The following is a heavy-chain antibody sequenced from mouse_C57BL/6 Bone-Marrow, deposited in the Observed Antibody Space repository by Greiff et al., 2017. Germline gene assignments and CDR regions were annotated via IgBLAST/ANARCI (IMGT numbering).Heavy chain of an antibody. J-gene: IGHJ2*01. CDR1: GYAFTNYL. Sequence: VQGVESGAELVRPGTSVKVSCKASGYAFTNYLIEWVKQRPGQGLEWIGVINPGSGGTNYNEKFKGKATLTADKSSSTAYMQLSSLTSEDSAVXFCAREYGNYNFDYWGQGTTLTVSS. CDR3: AREYGNYNFDY. D-gene: IGHD2-10*02. V-gene: IGHV1-54*01. CDR2: INPGSGGT.